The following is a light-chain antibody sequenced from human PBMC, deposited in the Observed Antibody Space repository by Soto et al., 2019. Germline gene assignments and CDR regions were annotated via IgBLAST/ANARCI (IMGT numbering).Light chain of an antibody. CDR3: QQYGSSPRA. V-gene: IGKV3-20*01. CDR2: GAS. CDR1: QSVSSSH. J-gene: IGKJ1*01. Sequence: EIVLTQSPGTLSLSPGERATLSCRASQSVSSSHLAWYQQKPGQAPRLLISGASSRATGIPDRFSGSGSGTDFNLTISRLEPEDFAVYYCQQYGSSPRAFGQGTKVEIK.